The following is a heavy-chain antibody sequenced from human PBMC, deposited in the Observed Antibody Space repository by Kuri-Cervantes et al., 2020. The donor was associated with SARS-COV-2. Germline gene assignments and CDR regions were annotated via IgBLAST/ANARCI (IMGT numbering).Heavy chain of an antibody. CDR2: TSAYNGNT. CDR1: GYTLTSYG. D-gene: IGHD1-14*01. V-gene: IGHV1-18*01. Sequence: AAVKVSCKASGYTLTSYGISWVRQTPGQGLEWMGWTSAYNGNTNYTRKLQGRGTITTDTSTSTAYMELRSLRSDDTAVYYFARERTTLLSFDYWGQGTLVTVSS. CDR3: ARERTTLLSFDY. J-gene: IGHJ4*02.